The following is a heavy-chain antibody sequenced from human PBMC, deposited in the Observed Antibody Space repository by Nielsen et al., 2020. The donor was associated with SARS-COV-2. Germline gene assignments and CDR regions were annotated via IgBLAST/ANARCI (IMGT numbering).Heavy chain of an antibody. Sequence: VRQMPGKGLEWVANIKQDGSEKYYVDSVKGRFTISRDNAKNSLYLQMNSLRAEDTAVYYCARELLWFGESSYFDLWGRGTLVTVSS. CDR3: ARELLWFGESSYFDL. D-gene: IGHD3-10*01. J-gene: IGHJ2*01. V-gene: IGHV3-7*05. CDR2: IKQDGSEK.